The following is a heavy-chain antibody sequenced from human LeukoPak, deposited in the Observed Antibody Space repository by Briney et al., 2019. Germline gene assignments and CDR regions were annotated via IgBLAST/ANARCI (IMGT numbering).Heavy chain of an antibody. CDR1: GYTFTNFA. CDR2: VSAYNGNT. CDR3: ARGEGIFFDY. V-gene: IGHV1-18*01. Sequence: ASVKVSCKASGYTFTNFAISWVRQAPGQGLERMGWVSAYNGNTNYAQKFQGRVSMTTDTSTSTAYMDLRSLRSDDTAVYYCARGEGIFFDYWGQGTLVTVSS. J-gene: IGHJ4*02. D-gene: IGHD3-3*01.